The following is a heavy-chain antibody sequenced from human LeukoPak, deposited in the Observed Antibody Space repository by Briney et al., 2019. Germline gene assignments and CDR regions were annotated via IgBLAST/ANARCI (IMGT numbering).Heavy chain of an antibody. V-gene: IGHV4-59*12. CDR2: IYYSGST. D-gene: IGHD3-16*01. CDR1: DVSMSSYY. J-gene: IGHJ6*02. CDR3: ARDWAASGMDV. Sequence: SETLSLTCTVSDVSMSSYYWSWIRQPPEKGLEWIGYIYYSGSTKYNPSLKSRVTILVDTSKNQFSLKLSSVTAADTAVYYCARDWAASGMDVWGQGTTVTVSS.